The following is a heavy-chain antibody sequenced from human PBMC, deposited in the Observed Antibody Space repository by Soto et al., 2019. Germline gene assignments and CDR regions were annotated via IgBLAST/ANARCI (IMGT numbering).Heavy chain of an antibody. J-gene: IGHJ5*02. CDR3: VRRHVSATGIDYFDP. D-gene: IGHD6-13*01. CDR2: LNAANGDT. Sequence: RASVKVSCKASGYTFTSYGLHWVRQAPGQRLEWMGWLNAANGDTIYSPKFQGRVTITGDTSASTTYMELSSLRSEDTAVYYCVRRHVSATGIDYFDPWGQGTLVTVSS. V-gene: IGHV1-3*01. CDR1: GYTFTSYG.